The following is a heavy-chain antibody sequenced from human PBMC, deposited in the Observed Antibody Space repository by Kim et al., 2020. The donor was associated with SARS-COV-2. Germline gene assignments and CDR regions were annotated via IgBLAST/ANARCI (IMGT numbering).Heavy chain of an antibody. V-gene: IGHV3-48*02. D-gene: IGHD1-1*01. CDR3: ARGYNWNDVSPETR. Sequence: ADSVKGRFTSSRDNAKNSLYLQMNSLRDEDTAVYYCARGYNWNDVSPETRWGQGTLVTVSS. J-gene: IGHJ4*02.